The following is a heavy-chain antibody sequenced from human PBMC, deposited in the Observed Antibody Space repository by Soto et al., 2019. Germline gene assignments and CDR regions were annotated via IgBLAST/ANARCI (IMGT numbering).Heavy chain of an antibody. D-gene: IGHD3-10*01. CDR3: ASGSLYGSGSYPVDY. V-gene: IGHV1-69*02. J-gene: IGHJ4*01. CDR2: IIPLFGIP. Sequence: QVQLAQSGAEVKKPGSSVNVSCKASGGTFSNHLISWVRQAPGQGLEWMGTIIPLFGIPNYAQKLQGRVTISADKSTSTAYMELSSLRSDDTAVYYCASGSLYGSGSYPVDYWRQGTLVTVSS. CDR1: GGTFSNHL.